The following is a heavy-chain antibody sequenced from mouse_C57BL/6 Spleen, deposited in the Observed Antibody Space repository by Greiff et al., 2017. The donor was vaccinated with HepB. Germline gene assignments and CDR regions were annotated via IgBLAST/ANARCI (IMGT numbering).Heavy chain of an antibody. J-gene: IGHJ3*01. Sequence: QVQLQQSGAELVRPGTSVKVSCKASGYAFTNYLIEWVKQRPGQGLEWIGVINPGSGGTNYNEKFKGKATLTADKSSCTAYMQLSSLTSEDSAVYFCARDGNYQAWFAYWGQGTLVTVSA. CDR1: GYAFTNYL. CDR2: INPGSGGT. CDR3: ARDGNYQAWFAY. D-gene: IGHD2-1*01. V-gene: IGHV1-54*01.